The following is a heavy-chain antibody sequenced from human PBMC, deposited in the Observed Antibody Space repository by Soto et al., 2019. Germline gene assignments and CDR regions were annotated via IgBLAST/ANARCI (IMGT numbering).Heavy chain of an antibody. Sequence: GGSLRLSCAASGFTFSSYSMNWVRQAPGKGLEWVSSISSSSYIYYADSVKGRFTISRDNAKNSLYLQMNSLRAEDTAVYYCARDRAAGTSQVRFDPWGQGTLVTVSS. V-gene: IGHV3-21*01. J-gene: IGHJ5*02. CDR3: ARDRAAGTSQVRFDP. CDR1: GFTFSSYS. CDR2: ISSSSYI. D-gene: IGHD6-13*01.